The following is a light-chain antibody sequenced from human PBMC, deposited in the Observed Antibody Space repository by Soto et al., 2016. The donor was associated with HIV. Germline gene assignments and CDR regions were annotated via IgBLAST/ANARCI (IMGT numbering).Light chain of an antibody. CDR2: DDS. Sequence: ELTQPPSVSVAPEKTARITCGGNNIGSKSVHWYQQKPGQAPVLVVYDDSHRPSGIPERFSGSNSGNTATLTITRVEAGDEADYYCQVWDSSSAHPVFGGGTKLTVL. CDR1: NIGSKS. V-gene: IGLV3-21*03. CDR3: QVWDSSSAHPV. J-gene: IGLJ2*01.